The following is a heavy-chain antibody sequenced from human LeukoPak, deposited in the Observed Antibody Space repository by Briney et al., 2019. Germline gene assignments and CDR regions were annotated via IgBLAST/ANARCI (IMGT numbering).Heavy chain of an antibody. Sequence: SETLSLTCAVYGGSFTDYYWTWIRRPPGKGLEWIGEINHGGYTNYSPTLKSRVTLSVDTSKNQFSLKLSSVTAADTAVYFCARDMIVGGLGAFDIWGQGTIVTVSS. CDR2: INHGGYT. CDR1: GGSFTDYY. D-gene: IGHD3-22*01. V-gene: IGHV4-34*01. CDR3: ARDMIVGGLGAFDI. J-gene: IGHJ3*02.